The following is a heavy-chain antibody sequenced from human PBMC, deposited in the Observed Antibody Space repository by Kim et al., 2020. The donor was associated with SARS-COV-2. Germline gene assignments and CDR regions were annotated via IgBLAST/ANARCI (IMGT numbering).Heavy chain of an antibody. CDR3: ASSPNTSSFAY. Sequence: GGSLRLSCEASGFTFDTYGMHWVRQAPGKGLEWVAVIWYDGTKKYYADSVKGRFTISRDNSKNTLYLQLNSLRVEDTAVYYCASSPNTSSFAYWGQGTLV. CDR2: IWYDGTKK. D-gene: IGHD6-6*01. J-gene: IGHJ4*02. CDR1: GFTFDTYG. V-gene: IGHV3-33*01.